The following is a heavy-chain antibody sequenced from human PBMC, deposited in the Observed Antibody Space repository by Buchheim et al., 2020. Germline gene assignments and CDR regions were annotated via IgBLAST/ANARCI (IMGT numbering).Heavy chain of an antibody. CDR3: AKVGAISTALYYFDY. Sequence: QVQLVESGGGVVQPGRSLRLSCAASGFTFSSYGMHWVRQAPGKGLEWVAVISYDGSNKYYADSVKGRFTISRDNSKNTLYLQMNSLRAEDTAVHYCAKVGAISTALYYFDYWGQGTL. D-gene: IGHD1-26*01. CDR1: GFTFSSYG. V-gene: IGHV3-30*18. CDR2: ISYDGSNK. J-gene: IGHJ4*02.